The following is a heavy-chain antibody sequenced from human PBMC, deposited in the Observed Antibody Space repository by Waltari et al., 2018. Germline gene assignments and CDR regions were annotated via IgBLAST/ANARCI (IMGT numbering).Heavy chain of an antibody. CDR2: SNPNRGGT. CDR1: GYTFTGYY. V-gene: IGHV1-2*06. D-gene: IGHD6-19*01. J-gene: IGHJ4*02. Sequence: QVQLVQSGAEVKKPGASVKVSCKASGYTFTGYYMHWVRQAPGQGLEWMGRSNPNRGGTNYAQKFQGRVTMTRDTSISTAYMELSRLRSDDTAVYYCARGPVPAVATYYFDYWGQGTLVTVSS. CDR3: ARGPVPAVATYYFDY.